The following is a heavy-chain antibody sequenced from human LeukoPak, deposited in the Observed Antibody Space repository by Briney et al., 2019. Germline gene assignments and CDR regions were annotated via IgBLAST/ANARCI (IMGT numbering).Heavy chain of an antibody. CDR2: IYYSGST. J-gene: IGHJ4*02. D-gene: IGHD6-19*01. Sequence: PSQTLSLTCTVSGGSISSGSYYWSWIRQPPGKGLEWIGYIYYSGSTNYNPSLKSRVTISVDTSKNQFSLKLSSVTAADTAVYYCAIHSSGYLPYYFDYWGQGTLVTVSS. CDR1: GGSISSGSYY. CDR3: AIHSSGYLPYYFDY. V-gene: IGHV4-61*01.